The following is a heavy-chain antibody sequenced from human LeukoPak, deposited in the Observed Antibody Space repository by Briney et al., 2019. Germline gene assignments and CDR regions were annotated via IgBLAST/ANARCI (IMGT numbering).Heavy chain of an antibody. J-gene: IGHJ4*02. V-gene: IGHV1-2*02. CDR3: ARGGIVGATPHLFYY. Sequence: ASVKVSCKASGYTFTGYYMHWVRQAPGQGLEWMGWINPNSGGTNYAQKFQGRVTMTRDTSISTAYMELSRLRSDDTAVYYCARGGIVGATPHLFYYWGQGTLVTVSS. D-gene: IGHD1-26*01. CDR1: GYTFTGYY. CDR2: INPNSGGT.